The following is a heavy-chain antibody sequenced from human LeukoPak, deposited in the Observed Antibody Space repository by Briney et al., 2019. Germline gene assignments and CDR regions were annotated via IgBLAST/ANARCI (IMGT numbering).Heavy chain of an antibody. Sequence: GGSLRLSCVASGFTFSSFSTNWVRQAPGKGLEWVANIKQDGSTRNYVDSVKGRFTISRDNAKNSLYLQMNSLRVEDTAVYYCARDPVGAPYFDYWDQGALVTVSS. J-gene: IGHJ4*02. CDR3: ARDPVGAPYFDY. CDR2: IKQDGSTR. V-gene: IGHV3-7*01. D-gene: IGHD1-26*01. CDR1: GFTFSSFS.